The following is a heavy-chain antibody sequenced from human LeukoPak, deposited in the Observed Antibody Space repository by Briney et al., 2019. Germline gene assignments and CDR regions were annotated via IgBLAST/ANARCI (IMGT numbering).Heavy chain of an antibody. J-gene: IGHJ4*02. D-gene: IGHD5-18*01. CDR3: ARDYRYNCDY. CDR1: GFTFSGYW. V-gene: IGHV3-7*01. Sequence: GGSLRLSCAASGFTFSGYWMSWVRQAPGNGLEWVASINQGGSDKYYVDSVKGRFTISRDNARNSLYLQMNSLRAEDTAVYYCARDYRYNCDYWGQGTLVTVSS. CDR2: INQGGSDK.